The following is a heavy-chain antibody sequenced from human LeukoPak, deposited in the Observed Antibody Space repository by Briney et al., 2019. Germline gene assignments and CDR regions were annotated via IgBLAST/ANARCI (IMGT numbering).Heavy chain of an antibody. CDR2: IYSSGST. V-gene: IGHV4-4*07. J-gene: IGHJ5*02. Sequence: SETLSLTCAVYGGSFSGYYWSWIRQPPGKGLEWIGRIYSSGSTNYNPSLKSRVTMSVDTSKNQFSLKLSSVTAADTAVYYCARDWGGVVLVPPALRGFDPWGQGTLVTVSS. CDR1: GGSFSGYY. CDR3: ARDWGGVVLVPPALRGFDP. D-gene: IGHD2-2*01.